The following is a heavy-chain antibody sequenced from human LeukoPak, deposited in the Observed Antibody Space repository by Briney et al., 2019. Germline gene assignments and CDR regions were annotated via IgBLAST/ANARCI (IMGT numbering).Heavy chain of an antibody. D-gene: IGHD2-2*01. CDR1: GGSIGSGRYY. CDR2: IYNSWST. V-gene: IGHV4-39*01. Sequence: PSETLSLTCTVSGGSIGSGRYYWAWIRQPPGKGLEWIGSIYNSWSTSYNPSLKSRVAMSVDTSKNQFSLRLSFVTAADTAVYYCARNITSLIPAGYFDYWGQGTLVAVSS. J-gene: IGHJ4*02. CDR3: ARNITSLIPAGYFDY.